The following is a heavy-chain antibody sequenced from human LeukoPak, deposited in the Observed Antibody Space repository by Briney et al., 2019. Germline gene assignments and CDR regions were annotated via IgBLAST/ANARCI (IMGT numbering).Heavy chain of an antibody. J-gene: IGHJ5*02. Sequence: SETLSLTCTVSGVSISSSNSYWGWIRQPPGKGLEWIGSIYYSGNTYYNASLKSQVSISIDTSKNQFSLRLSSVTAADTALYYCARGLPKHDYGDYGGTWFDPWGQGTLVTVSS. D-gene: IGHD4-17*01. CDR2: IYYSGNT. CDR3: ARGLPKHDYGDYGGTWFDP. CDR1: GVSISSSNSY. V-gene: IGHV4-39*07.